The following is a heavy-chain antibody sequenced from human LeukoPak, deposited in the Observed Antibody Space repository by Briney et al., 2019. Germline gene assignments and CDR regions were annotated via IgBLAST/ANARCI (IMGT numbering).Heavy chain of an antibody. V-gene: IGHV3-7*01. D-gene: IGHD2-2*02. CDR3: AREGYCSSTSCYTGYFQH. J-gene: IGHJ1*01. Sequence: PGGSLRLSCAASGFTFSSYWMSWVRQAPGKGLEWVAYIKQDGSEKYYVDSVKGRFTTSRDNAKNSLYLQMNSLRAEDTAVYYCAREGYCSSTSCYTGYFQHWGQGTLVTVSS. CDR2: IKQDGSEK. CDR1: GFTFSSYW.